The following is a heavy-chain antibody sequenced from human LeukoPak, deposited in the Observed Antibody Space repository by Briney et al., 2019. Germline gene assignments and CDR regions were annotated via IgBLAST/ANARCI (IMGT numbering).Heavy chain of an antibody. Sequence: PSETLSLTCTVSDGSINSTSSYWGWVRQPPGKWLEWIGSIDYSGSTSYNPSLKSRVNISVDTSKDKVSLRLSSVTAADTAVYYCARHVFRWLLNWFDPWGQGTLGTVSS. CDR3: ARHVFRWLLNWFDP. V-gene: IGHV4-39*01. J-gene: IGHJ5*02. D-gene: IGHD2-15*01. CDR1: DGSINSTSSY. CDR2: IDYSGST.